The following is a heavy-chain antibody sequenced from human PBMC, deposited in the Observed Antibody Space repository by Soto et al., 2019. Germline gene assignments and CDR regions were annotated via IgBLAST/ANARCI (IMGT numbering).Heavy chain of an antibody. Sequence: ASVKVSCKASGYTFTSYAMHWVRQAPGQRLEWMGWINAGNGNTKYSQKFQGRVTITRDTSASTAYMELSSLRSEDTAVYYCAREKRLDNWNIYYYGMDVWGQGTTVTVSS. CDR3: AREKRLDNWNIYYYGMDV. V-gene: IGHV1-3*01. J-gene: IGHJ6*02. CDR2: INAGNGNT. CDR1: GYTFTSYA. D-gene: IGHD1-1*01.